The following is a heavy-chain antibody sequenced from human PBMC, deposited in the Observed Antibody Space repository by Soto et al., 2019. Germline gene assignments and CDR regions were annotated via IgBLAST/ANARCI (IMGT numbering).Heavy chain of an antibody. D-gene: IGHD3-10*01. CDR1: GGSISSGGYY. CDR2: IYYSGST. J-gene: IGHJ4*02. Sequence: SETLSLTCTVSGGSISSGGYYWSWIRQHPGKGLEWIGYIYYSGSTYYNPSLKSRVTISVDTSKNQFSLKLSSVTAADTAVYYCEKEVSTGSNFDSGGQGTLVTVS. V-gene: IGHV4-31*03. CDR3: EKEVSTGSNFDS.